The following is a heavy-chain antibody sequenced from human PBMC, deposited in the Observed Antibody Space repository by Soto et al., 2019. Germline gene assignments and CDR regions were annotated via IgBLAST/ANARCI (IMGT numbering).Heavy chain of an antibody. V-gene: IGHV1-58*01. CDR2: IVVGSGNT. Sequence: GASVKVSCKASGFTFTSSAVQWVRQARGQRLEWIGWIVVGSGNTNYAQKFQERVTITRDMSTSTAYMELSSLRSEDTAVYYCAADITIFGVVIIPDAFDIWGQGTMVTGSS. CDR1: GFTFTSSA. J-gene: IGHJ3*02. CDR3: AADITIFGVVIIPDAFDI. D-gene: IGHD3-3*01.